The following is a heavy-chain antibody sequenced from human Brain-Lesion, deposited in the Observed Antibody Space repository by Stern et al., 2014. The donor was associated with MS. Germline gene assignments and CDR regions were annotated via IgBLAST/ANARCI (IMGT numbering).Heavy chain of an antibody. D-gene: IGHD2-15*01. Sequence: EDQLVESGGGLVQPGGSLRLSCAAPGFAFSSYWMSWVRQAPGKGLEWGATIKQDGSEEHYVDSVKGRFTISRDNAKKSLYLQMNSLRAEDTAVYYCARDCSGGSCYQTYYYYGMDVWGQGTTVTVSS. CDR3: ARDCSGGSCYQTYYYYGMDV. CDR2: IKQDGSEE. J-gene: IGHJ6*02. CDR1: GFAFSSYW. V-gene: IGHV3-7*01.